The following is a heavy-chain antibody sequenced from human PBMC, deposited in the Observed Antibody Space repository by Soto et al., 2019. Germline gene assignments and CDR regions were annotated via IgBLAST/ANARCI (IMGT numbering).Heavy chain of an antibody. J-gene: IGHJ4*02. CDR2: INADGTST. D-gene: IGHD2-2*01. Sequence: GVSLRLSCAAPGFTFSNSWMHWVRQVSGKGLEWVSRINADGTSTSYADSVKGRFTISRDNAKNTLYLHVNSLRAEDTAVYYCVKVLARGVGVPRFYFDSWGQGALVTVSS. V-gene: IGHV3-74*01. CDR1: GFTFSNSW. CDR3: VKVLARGVGVPRFYFDS.